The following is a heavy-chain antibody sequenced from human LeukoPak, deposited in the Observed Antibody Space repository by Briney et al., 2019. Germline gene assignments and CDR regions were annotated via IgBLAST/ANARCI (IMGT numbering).Heavy chain of an antibody. J-gene: IGHJ4*02. CDR2: IYYSGST. D-gene: IGHD4-23*01. CDR1: GGSISSGDYY. CDR3: ARDLLNEGNHLDY. Sequence: SETLSLTCTVSGGSISSGDYYWSWIRQPPGKGLEWIGYIYYSGSTYYNPSLKSRVTISVDTSKNQFSLRLSSVTAADTAVYYCARDLLNEGNHLDYWGQGTLVTVSS. V-gene: IGHV4-30-4*01.